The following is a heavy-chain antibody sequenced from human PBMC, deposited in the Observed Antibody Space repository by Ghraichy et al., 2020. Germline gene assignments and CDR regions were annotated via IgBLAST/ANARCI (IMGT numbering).Heavy chain of an antibody. CDR1: GFTFSSYA. D-gene: IGHD2-2*01. CDR3: AKDPRAVVPAAPKFDY. CDR2: ISGSGGST. Sequence: LSLTCAASGFTFSSYAMSWVRQAPGKGLEWVSAISGSGGSTYYADSVKGRFTISRDNSKNTLYLQMNSLRAEDTAVYYCAKDPRAVVPAAPKFDYWGQGTLVTVSS. J-gene: IGHJ4*02. V-gene: IGHV3-23*01.